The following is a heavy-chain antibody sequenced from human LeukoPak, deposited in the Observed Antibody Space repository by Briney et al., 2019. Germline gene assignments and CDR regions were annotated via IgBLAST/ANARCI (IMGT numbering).Heavy chain of an antibody. Sequence: ASVKVSCKASGYTFTSYYMHWVRQAPGQGLEWMGIINPSGGSTSYAQKFQGRVTMTRDTSTSTVYMELSSLRSEDTAVYYCARDGTIYYDSSGYFHWGQGTLVTVSS. D-gene: IGHD3-22*01. CDR2: INPSGGST. J-gene: IGHJ4*02. V-gene: IGHV1-46*01. CDR1: GYTFTSYY. CDR3: ARDGTIYYDSSGYFH.